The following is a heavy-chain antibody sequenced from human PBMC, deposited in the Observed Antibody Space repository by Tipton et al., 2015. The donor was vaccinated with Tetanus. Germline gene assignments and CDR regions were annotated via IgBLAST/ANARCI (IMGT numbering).Heavy chain of an antibody. CDR3: ARGLVVPAAPNNWFDP. V-gene: IGHV4-34*01. D-gene: IGHD2-2*01. Sequence: TLSLTCAVYGGSFSGYYWSWIRQPPGKGLEWIGEINHSGSTNYNPSLKSRVTISVDTSKNQFSLKLSSVTAADTAVYYCARGLVVPAAPNNWFDPWGQGTLVTVSS. J-gene: IGHJ5*02. CDR1: GGSFSGYY. CDR2: INHSGST.